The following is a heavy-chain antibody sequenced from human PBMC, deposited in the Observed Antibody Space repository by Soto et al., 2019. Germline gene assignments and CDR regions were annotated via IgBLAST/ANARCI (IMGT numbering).Heavy chain of an antibody. V-gene: IGHV3-33*01. J-gene: IGHJ6*02. CDR3: ARSSTSGWLSYYYGMDV. Sequence: GGSLRLSCAASGFTFSSYGMHWVRQAPGKGLEWVAVIWYDGSNKYYADSVKGRFTISRDNSKNTLYLQMNSLRAEDTAVYYCARSSTSGWLSYYYGMDVWDQGTTVTVSS. CDR1: GFTFSSYG. D-gene: IGHD6-19*01. CDR2: IWYDGSNK.